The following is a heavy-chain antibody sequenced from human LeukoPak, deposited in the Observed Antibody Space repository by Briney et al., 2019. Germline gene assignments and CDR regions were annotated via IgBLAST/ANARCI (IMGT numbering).Heavy chain of an antibody. Sequence: GGSLRLSCAASGFAFSDYWMSWVRQAPGKGLEWVSVIYSGGSTYYADSVKGRFTISRDNSKNTLYLQMNSLRTEDTAVYYCARSKGSGSYYSYDYWGQGTLVTVSS. CDR3: ARSKGSGSYYSYDY. CDR2: IYSGGST. V-gene: IGHV3-53*01. D-gene: IGHD3-10*01. J-gene: IGHJ4*02. CDR1: GFAFSDYW.